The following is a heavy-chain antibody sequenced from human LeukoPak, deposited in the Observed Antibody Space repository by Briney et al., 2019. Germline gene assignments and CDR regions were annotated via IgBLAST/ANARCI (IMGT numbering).Heavy chain of an antibody. CDR3: ARVWFFVSRRLVLKAFDI. V-gene: IGHV1-46*01. CDR1: GFTFANYY. J-gene: IGHJ3*02. D-gene: IGHD6-19*01. CDR2: INPSGAST. Sequence: GASVKVSCKASGFTFANYYMHWVRQAPGQGLEWMGMINPSGASTTYAPKFQGRVTMTRDTSTSTVSMELSSLRSEDTAVYYCARVWFFVSRRLVLKAFDIWGQGTMVTVSS.